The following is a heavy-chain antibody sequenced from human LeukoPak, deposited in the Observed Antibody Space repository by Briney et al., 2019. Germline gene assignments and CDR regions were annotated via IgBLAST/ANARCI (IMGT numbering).Heavy chain of an antibody. D-gene: IGHD6-13*01. CDR3: ARARIAAAGPFDY. CDR1: GFTFSSYS. J-gene: IGHJ4*02. CDR2: ISSSSSYT. Sequence: GGSLRLSCAASGFTFSSYSMSWIRQAPGKGLEWVSYISSSSSYTNYADSVKGRFTISRDNAKNSLYLQMNSLRAEDTAVYYCARARIAAAGPFDYWGQGTLVTVSS. V-gene: IGHV3-21*05.